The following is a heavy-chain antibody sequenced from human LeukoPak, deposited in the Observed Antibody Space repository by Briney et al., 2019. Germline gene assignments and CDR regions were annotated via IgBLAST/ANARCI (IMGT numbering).Heavy chain of an antibody. Sequence: SETLSLTCAVYGGSFSGYYWSWIRQPPGKGLEWIGEINHSGSTNYNPSLKSRVTISVDTSKNQFSLKPSSVTAADTAVYYCARNMYYDFWSGYSPEFDHWGQGTLVTVSS. CDR3: ARNMYYDFWSGYSPEFDH. V-gene: IGHV4-34*01. CDR2: INHSGST. J-gene: IGHJ5*02. D-gene: IGHD3-3*01. CDR1: GGSFSGYY.